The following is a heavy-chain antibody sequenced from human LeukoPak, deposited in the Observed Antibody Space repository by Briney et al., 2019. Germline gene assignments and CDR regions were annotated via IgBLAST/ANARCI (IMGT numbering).Heavy chain of an antibody. J-gene: IGHJ3*02. CDR2: INHSGST. Sequence: SETLSLTCAVYGGSFSGYYWSWIRQPPGKGLEWIGEINHSGSTNYNPSFKSRVTISVDTSKNQFSLKLSSVTAADTAVYYCARPRRAFYIWGQGTMVTVSS. CDR3: ARPRRAFYI. CDR1: GGSFSGYY. V-gene: IGHV4-34*01.